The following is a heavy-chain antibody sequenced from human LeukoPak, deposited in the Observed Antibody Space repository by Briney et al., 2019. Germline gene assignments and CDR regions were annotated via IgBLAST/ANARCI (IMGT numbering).Heavy chain of an antibody. Sequence: GGSLRLSCTASGFTFSTHALSWVRRAPGKGLEWVSTIGNKGGTYYVDSVKGRFTISRDNSKNTLYLQMNSLRADDTAVYYYTKSLYCSAGSCYKFDYWGQGTLVTVSS. V-gene: IGHV3-23*01. CDR2: IGNKGGT. CDR1: GFTFSTHA. CDR3: TKSLYCSAGSCYKFDY. J-gene: IGHJ4*02. D-gene: IGHD2-15*01.